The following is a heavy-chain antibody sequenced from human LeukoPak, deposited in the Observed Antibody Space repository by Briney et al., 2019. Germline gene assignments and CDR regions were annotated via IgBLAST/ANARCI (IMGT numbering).Heavy chain of an antibody. D-gene: IGHD5-24*01. CDR3: TRDAYNFNDFDY. V-gene: IGHV3-30*01. CDR1: EFTFSHFA. J-gene: IGHJ4*02. Sequence: GSLRLSCAVSEFTFSHFAMHWVRQAPGKGLEWVAVVSSHGNDGYYADSVKGRFTISRDNSKNTLYLQIDSLRAEDTAIYYCTRDAYNFNDFDYWGQGTLVTVSS. CDR2: VSSHGNDG.